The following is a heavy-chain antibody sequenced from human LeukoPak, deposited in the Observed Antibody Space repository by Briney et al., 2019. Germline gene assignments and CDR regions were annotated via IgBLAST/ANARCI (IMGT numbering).Heavy chain of an antibody. J-gene: IGHJ4*02. CDR2: IFDSGYT. Sequence: SETLSLTCTVSGGSISRYYWSWIRQPPGKGLELIGYIFDSGYTNYNPSLDSRVTISVDTSKNQFSLKLTSVTAADTAVYYCARAKDFGVVRSYWGQGTLVTVSS. V-gene: IGHV4-59*01. CDR3: ARAKDFGVVRSY. CDR1: GGSISRYY. D-gene: IGHD3-3*01.